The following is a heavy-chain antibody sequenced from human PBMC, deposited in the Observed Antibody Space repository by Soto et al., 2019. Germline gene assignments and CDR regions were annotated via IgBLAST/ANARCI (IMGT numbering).Heavy chain of an antibody. CDR3: ARESSSSGGAY. Sequence: SETLSLTCTVSGGSVSSGSYYWSWIRQPPGKGLEWIGYIYYSGSTNYNPSLKSRVTISVDTSKNQFSLKLSSVTAADTAVYFCARESSSSGGAYWGQGTLVTVSP. V-gene: IGHV4-61*01. CDR1: GGSVSSGSYY. CDR2: IYYSGST. J-gene: IGHJ4*02. D-gene: IGHD6-6*01.